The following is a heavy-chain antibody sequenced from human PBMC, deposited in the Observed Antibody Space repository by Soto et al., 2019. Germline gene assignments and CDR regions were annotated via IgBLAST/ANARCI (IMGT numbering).Heavy chain of an antibody. CDR1: GGSIVSGGYS. J-gene: IGHJ5*02. CDR2: IYHSGST. V-gene: IGHV4-30-2*06. Sequence: PSETLSLTCVVSGGSIVSGGYSWTWIRQSPGKGLEWIGYIYHSGSTYYDPSLKSRVTISVDRSKNQFSLKLGSVTAADTAFYYCARFTIPGGFDPWGQGTLVTVSS. D-gene: IGHD2-21*01. CDR3: ARFTIPGGFDP.